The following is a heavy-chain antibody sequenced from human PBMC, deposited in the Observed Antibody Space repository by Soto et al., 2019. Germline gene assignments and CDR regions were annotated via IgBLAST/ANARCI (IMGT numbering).Heavy chain of an antibody. V-gene: IGHV3-23*01. J-gene: IGHJ4*02. Sequence: EVQLLESGGGLVQPGGSLRLSCAASGFTFNSHVMSWVRQAPGKGLEWVSAISPSGGSSYYADSVKGRFTISRDNSKNTLYLQMNSLRAEDTAVYYCAKRINDGSGFYYEVAYDYWGQGTLVTVSS. CDR2: ISPSGGSS. CDR3: AKRINDGSGFYYEVAYDY. D-gene: IGHD3-22*01. CDR1: GFTFNSHV.